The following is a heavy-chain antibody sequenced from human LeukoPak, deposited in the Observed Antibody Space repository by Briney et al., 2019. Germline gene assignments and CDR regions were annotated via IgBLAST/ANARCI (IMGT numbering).Heavy chain of an antibody. V-gene: IGHV3-64D*06. D-gene: IGHD6-13*01. CDR3: VKSRPFPRTVGIATILFDY. Sequence: GGSLRLSCSASGFTFSSYAMHWVRQAPGKGLEYVSAISSNGGSTYYADSVKGRFTISRDNSKNTLYLQMSSLRAEDTAVYYCVKSRPFPRTVGIATILFDYWGQGTLVTVSS. CDR2: ISSNGGST. J-gene: IGHJ4*02. CDR1: GFTFSSYA.